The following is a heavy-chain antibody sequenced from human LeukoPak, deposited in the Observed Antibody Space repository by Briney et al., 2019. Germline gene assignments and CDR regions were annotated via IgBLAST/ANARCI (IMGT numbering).Heavy chain of an antibody. Sequence: SKALSLTCTVSGGSISSYYWSWIRQPPGKGLEWIGYIYYSGSTNYNPSLKSRVTISVDTSKNQFSLKLSSVTAADTAVYYCAREAPGYCSGGSCSPLLYYYYYMDVWGKGTTVTVSS. J-gene: IGHJ6*03. CDR1: GGSISSYY. D-gene: IGHD2-15*01. CDR3: AREAPGYCSGGSCSPLLYYYYYMDV. V-gene: IGHV4-59*01. CDR2: IYYSGST.